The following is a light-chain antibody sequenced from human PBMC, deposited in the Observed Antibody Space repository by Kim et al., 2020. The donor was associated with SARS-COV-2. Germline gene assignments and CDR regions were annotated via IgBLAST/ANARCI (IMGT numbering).Light chain of an antibody. V-gene: IGKV3-20*01. CDR2: TAS. CDR1: QSVRSNY. Sequence: SPGERATLSCRASQSVRSNYLAWYQQKPGQAPSLLIYTASNRATGIPERFSGSGSGTDFTLTISRLEPEDFAVYYCQQYCSSPRTFGQGTKVDIK. J-gene: IGKJ1*01. CDR3: QQYCSSPRT.